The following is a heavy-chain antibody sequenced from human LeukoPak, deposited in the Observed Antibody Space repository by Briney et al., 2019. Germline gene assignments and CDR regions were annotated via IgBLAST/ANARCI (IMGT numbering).Heavy chain of an antibody. V-gene: IGHV1-2*02. CDR1: GYTFTGYY. D-gene: IGHD3-10*01. CDR3: ARVGPYGSGSYYYVYYYYGMDV. J-gene: IGHJ6*02. CDR2: INPNSGGT. Sequence: ASVKVSCKASGYTFTGYYMHWVRQAPGQGLEWMGGINPNSGGTNYAQKFQGRVTMTRDTSISTAYMELSRLRSDDTAVYYCARVGPYGSGSYYYVYYYYGMDVWGQGTTVTVSS.